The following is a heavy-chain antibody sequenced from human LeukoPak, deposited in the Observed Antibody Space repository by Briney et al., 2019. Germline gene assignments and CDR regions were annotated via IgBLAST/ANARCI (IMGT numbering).Heavy chain of an antibody. D-gene: IGHD3-10*01. CDR1: GFNFSSYQ. V-gene: IGHV3-48*03. J-gene: IGHJ4*02. CDR2: ISNVGTTV. Sequence: SGGSLRLSCAASGFNFSSYQMNWVRQAPGKGVEWVSYISNVGTTVYYADFVKGQFTISRDNANNSLHLQLNSLRVEDTAVYYCARDRGFGEPDYWGQGTLVTVSS. CDR3: ARDRGFGEPDY.